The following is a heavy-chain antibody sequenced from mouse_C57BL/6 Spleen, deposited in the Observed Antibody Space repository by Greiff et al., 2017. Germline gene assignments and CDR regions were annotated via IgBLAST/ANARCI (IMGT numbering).Heavy chain of an antibody. CDR2: IDPSDSYT. Sequence: QVQLQQSGAELVKPGASVKLSCKASGYTFTSYWMQWVKQRPGQGLEWIGEIDPSDSYTNYNQKFKGKATLTVDTSSSTAYMQLSSLTSEDSAVYYCARGLRRGGFDYWGQGTTLTVSS. CDR1: GYTFTSYW. V-gene: IGHV1-50*01. CDR3: ARGLRRGGFDY. D-gene: IGHD2-2*01. J-gene: IGHJ2*01.